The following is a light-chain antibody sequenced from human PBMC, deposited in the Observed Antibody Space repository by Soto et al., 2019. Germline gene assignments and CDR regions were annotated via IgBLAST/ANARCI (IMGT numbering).Light chain of an antibody. CDR1: QSVSSY. J-gene: IGKJ2*01. Sequence: EIVLTQSPATLSLSPGERATLSCRASQSVSSYLAWYQQKPGQAPWLLIYDASNRATGIPARFSSSGSVTDVTLTISSLGPEDFAVYYCQQRSNWPPTFGQGTKLEIK. V-gene: IGKV3-11*01. CDR3: QQRSNWPPT. CDR2: DAS.